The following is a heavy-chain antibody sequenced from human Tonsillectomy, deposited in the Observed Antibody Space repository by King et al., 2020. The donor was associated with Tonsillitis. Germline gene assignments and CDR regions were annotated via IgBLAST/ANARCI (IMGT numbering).Heavy chain of an antibody. D-gene: IGHD3-22*01. CDR2: ISSSSTYI. Sequence: VQLVESGGGLVKPGGSLRLSCAASGFTFSSYSMNWVRQAPGKGLEWVSSISSSSTYIYYADSVKGRFTISRANAKNSLSLQMNRLRAEDTAVYYCARDGHYDGSSDYYYFDYGGQGTLVTVYS. J-gene: IGHJ4*02. V-gene: IGHV3-21*01. CDR1: GFTFSSYS. CDR3: ARDGHYDGSSDYYYFDY.